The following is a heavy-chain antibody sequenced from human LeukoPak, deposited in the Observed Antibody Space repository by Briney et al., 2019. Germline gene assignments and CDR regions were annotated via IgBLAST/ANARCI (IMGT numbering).Heavy chain of an antibody. Sequence: SETLSLTCTVSGGSISSGSYYWSWIRQPAGKGLEWIGRIYTSGSTNYNPSLKSRVTISVDTSKNQFSLKLSSVTAADTAVYYCAGGWVVPYYFDYWGQGTLVTVSS. J-gene: IGHJ4*02. D-gene: IGHD5-24*01. CDR3: AGGWVVPYYFDY. V-gene: IGHV4-61*02. CDR1: GGSISSGSYY. CDR2: IYTSGST.